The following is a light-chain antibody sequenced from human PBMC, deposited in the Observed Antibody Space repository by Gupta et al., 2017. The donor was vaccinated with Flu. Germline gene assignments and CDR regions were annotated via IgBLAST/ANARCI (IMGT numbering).Light chain of an antibody. Sequence: TLSLSPVERATLSCRASQSVSSYLAWYQQKPGQAPRLLIYDASNRATGIPARFSGSGCGTDFTLTISSLEPEDFAVYYCQQRSNWPPTWTFGQGTKVEIK. CDR2: DAS. J-gene: IGKJ1*01. CDR1: QSVSSY. CDR3: QQRSNWPPTWT. V-gene: IGKV3-11*01.